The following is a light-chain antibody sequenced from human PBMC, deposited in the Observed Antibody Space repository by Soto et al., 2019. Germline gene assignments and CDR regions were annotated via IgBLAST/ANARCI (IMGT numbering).Light chain of an antibody. CDR3: QQTYSTPPT. CDR1: QSIGGF. V-gene: IGKV1-39*01. Sequence: DIQMTQSPSSLSVSVGDRVTITCRASQSIGGFLNWYQQKLGKAPKLLIYASSSLQSGVPSRFSGSGSGTVFTLAITSLQPEDFATYYCQQTYSTPPTFGQGTKVDIK. CDR2: ASS. J-gene: IGKJ1*01.